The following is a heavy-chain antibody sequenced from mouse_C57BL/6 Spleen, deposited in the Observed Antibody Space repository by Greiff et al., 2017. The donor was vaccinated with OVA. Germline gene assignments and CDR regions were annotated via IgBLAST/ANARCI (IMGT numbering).Heavy chain of an antibody. J-gene: IGHJ4*01. CDR3: ARVKIYYYAMDY. CDR1: GITFSDYY. V-gene: IGHV5-16*01. Sequence: EVKVVESEGGLVQPGSSMKLSCTASGITFSDYYMAWVRQVPEKGLEWVANINYDGSSTYYLDSLKSRFIISRDNAKNILYLQMSSLKSEDTATYYCARVKIYYYAMDYWGQGTSVTVSS. CDR2: INYDGSST.